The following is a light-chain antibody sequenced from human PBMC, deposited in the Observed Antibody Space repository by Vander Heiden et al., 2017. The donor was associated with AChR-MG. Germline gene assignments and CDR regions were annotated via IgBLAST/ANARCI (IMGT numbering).Light chain of an antibody. CDR2: GNT. CDR1: NNNVGSYA. J-gene: IGLJ2*01. CDR3: SSWDYSLSGVV. Sequence: QSALTQEASVSNTVGQKVTLSCTGSNNNVGSYAVGWYQHNSHGGPKTVMLGNTLPSGIPDRFSASKSGTTASLTISGLQPEDEGDYYCSSWDYSLSGVVFGGGTKLTVL. V-gene: IGLV1-36*01.